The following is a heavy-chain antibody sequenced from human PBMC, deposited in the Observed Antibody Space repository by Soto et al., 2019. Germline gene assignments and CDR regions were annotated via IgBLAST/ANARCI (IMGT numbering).Heavy chain of an antibody. Sequence: GESLKISCKGSGYNFAKYWIGWVRQMPGKGLEWMGVVYPGDSDTRYSPSFQGQVTISADESISAAYLQWSSLRASDTAMYYCERQGDDIYFHFWGQGTPVTLSS. J-gene: IGHJ4*02. V-gene: IGHV5-51*01. CDR2: VYPGDSDT. CDR3: ERQGDDIYFHF. CDR1: GYNFAKYW. D-gene: IGHD2-21*01.